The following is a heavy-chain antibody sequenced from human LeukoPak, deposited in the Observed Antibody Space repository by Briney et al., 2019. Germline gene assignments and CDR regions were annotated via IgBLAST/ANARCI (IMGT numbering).Heavy chain of an antibody. CDR3: ARRRNWNYVGCLDY. CDR1: GGSISSGDYY. CDR2: INHSGST. D-gene: IGHD1-7*01. J-gene: IGHJ4*02. V-gene: IGHV4-30-4*08. Sequence: SQTLSLTCTVSGGSISSGDYYWSWIRQPPGKGLEWIGEINHSGSTNYNPSLKSRVTISVDTSKNQFSLKLSSVTAADTAVYYCARRRNWNYVGCLDYWGQGTLVTVSS.